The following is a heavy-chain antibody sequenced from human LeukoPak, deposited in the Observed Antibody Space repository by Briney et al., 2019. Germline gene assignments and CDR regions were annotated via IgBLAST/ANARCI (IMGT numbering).Heavy chain of an antibody. CDR1: GGSISSGGYY. CDR2: IYYSGST. CDR3: ASKGATMVRDDAFDI. V-gene: IGHV4-31*03. D-gene: IGHD3-10*01. J-gene: IGHJ3*02. Sequence: PSETLSLTCTVSGGSISSGGYYWSWIRQHPGKGLEWIGYIYYSGSTYYNPSLKSRVTISVDTSKNQFSLKLSSVTAADTAVYYCASKGATMVRDDAFDIWGQGTMVTVSS.